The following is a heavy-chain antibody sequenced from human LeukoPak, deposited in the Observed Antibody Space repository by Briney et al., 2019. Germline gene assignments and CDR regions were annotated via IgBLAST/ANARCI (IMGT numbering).Heavy chain of an antibody. CDR2: ISAYNGNT. V-gene: IGHV1-18*01. CDR1: GYTFTSYG. CDR3: ATAGYCIGGSCYSGPGGAFDI. D-gene: IGHD2-15*01. Sequence: ASVKVSCKASGYTFTSYGIIWVRQAPGQGLEWMGWISAYNGNTSFEQKLQGRVTLTTDTSTSTAYMELRSLRSDDTAVYYCATAGYCIGGSCYSGPGGAFDIWGQGTMVTVSS. J-gene: IGHJ3*02.